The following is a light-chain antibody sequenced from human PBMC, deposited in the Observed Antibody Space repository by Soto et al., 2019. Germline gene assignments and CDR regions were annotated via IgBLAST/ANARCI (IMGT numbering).Light chain of an antibody. CDR1: QSVSSY. CDR3: QQRSNWPPT. CDR2: DAS. V-gene: IGKV3-11*01. Sequence: EIILTQSPDTLSSSPGERATLSCRASQSVSSYLAWYQQKPGQAPRLLIYDASNRATGIPARFSGSGSGTDFTLTISSLEPEDYAVYYCQQRSNWPPTFGQGTRLEIK. J-gene: IGKJ5*01.